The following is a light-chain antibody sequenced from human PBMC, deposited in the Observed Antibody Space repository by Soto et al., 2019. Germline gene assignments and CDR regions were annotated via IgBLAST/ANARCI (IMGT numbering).Light chain of an antibody. Sequence: DIQMTQSPSTLSASVGDRVTITCRASQSLSNRLAWYQQKPGKAPKVLIYDASSLESGVPSRFSGSGSGTDFILTISSMQPDDFAPYYCQYYAGVWAFGQGTKVDIK. V-gene: IGKV1-5*01. CDR1: QSLSNR. J-gene: IGKJ1*01. CDR2: DAS. CDR3: QYYAGVWA.